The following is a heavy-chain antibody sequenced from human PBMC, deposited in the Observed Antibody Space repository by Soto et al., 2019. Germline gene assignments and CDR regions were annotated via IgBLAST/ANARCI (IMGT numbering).Heavy chain of an antibody. J-gene: IGHJ6*02. Sequence: EVQLVESGGRLVQPGQSLRLSCAASGFSFSSYSMNWVRQAPGKGLEWISFISGRGTTMYYADSVKGRFSISRDNAKNSLYLQMDSLRDEDTAVYYCARLGYCRASNCSYYFYYHGMDVWGQGTTVTVSS. V-gene: IGHV3-48*02. D-gene: IGHD2-15*01. CDR3: ARLGYCRASNCSYYFYYHGMDV. CDR2: ISGRGTTM. CDR1: GFSFSSYS.